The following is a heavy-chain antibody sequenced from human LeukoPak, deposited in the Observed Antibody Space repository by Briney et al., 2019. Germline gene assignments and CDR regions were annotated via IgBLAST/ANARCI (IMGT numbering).Heavy chain of an antibody. Sequence: GESLKISCKGSGYSFTSYWIGWVRQMPGKGLEWMGIIYPGDSDTRYSPSFQGQVTISADKSIRTAYLQWSSLKASDTAMYYCARRDRGYSRDWYFDLWGRGTLVTVSS. CDR2: IYPGDSDT. V-gene: IGHV5-51*01. CDR1: GYSFTSYW. J-gene: IGHJ2*01. CDR3: ARRDRGYSRDWYFDL. D-gene: IGHD6-13*01.